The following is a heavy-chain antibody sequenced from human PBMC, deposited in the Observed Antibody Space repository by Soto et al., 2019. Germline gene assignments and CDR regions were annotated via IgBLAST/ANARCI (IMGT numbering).Heavy chain of an antibody. CDR2: INPGGGST. D-gene: IGHD3-10*01. Sequence: ASVKVSCKASGYTFTNYYMHWVRRAPGQGLEWMGVINPGGGSTENAHKFQGRVTMTRDTSTSTVYMELSSLRSEDTAVYYCARGALVYSGTYYNAFDYWGQGSLVTVSS. V-gene: IGHV1-46*03. CDR1: GYTFTNYY. J-gene: IGHJ4*02. CDR3: ARGALVYSGTYYNAFDY.